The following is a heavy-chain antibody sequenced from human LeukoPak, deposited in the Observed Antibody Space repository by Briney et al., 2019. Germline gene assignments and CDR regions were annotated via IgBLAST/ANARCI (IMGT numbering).Heavy chain of an antibody. Sequence: GGSLRFSCAASGFTFSSYWMNWVRQAPGKGLEWVANIKKDGSERYYVDSVKGGFTISRDNTKKSLYLQMNTLRTEDTAVYYCARDLAGPPQEAFDIWGQGTMVTVSS. J-gene: IGHJ3*02. CDR1: GFTFSSYW. V-gene: IGHV3-7*01. CDR3: ARDLAGPPQEAFDI. CDR2: IKKDGSER.